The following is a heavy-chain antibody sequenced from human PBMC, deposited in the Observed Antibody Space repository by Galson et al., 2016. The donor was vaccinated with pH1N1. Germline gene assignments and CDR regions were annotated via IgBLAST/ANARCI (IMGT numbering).Heavy chain of an antibody. D-gene: IGHD2-15*01. CDR2: INVGNGNT. V-gene: IGHV1-3*01. Sequence: SVKVSCKASGYTFTIYAIHWVRQAPGQSLEWMGWINVGNGNTKYSQKFQDRVTITRDTSATTAYMELSSLRFEDTAVYYCATSVTYCSGANCRPAFDYWGQGTLVTVSS. CDR1: GYTFTIYA. CDR3: ATSVTYCSGANCRPAFDY. J-gene: IGHJ4*02.